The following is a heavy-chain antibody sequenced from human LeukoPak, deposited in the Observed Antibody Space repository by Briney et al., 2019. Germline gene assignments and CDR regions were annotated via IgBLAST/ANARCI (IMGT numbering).Heavy chain of an antibody. J-gene: IGHJ4*02. CDR2: INSSGST. Sequence: SETLSLTCTVSGGSISEYYWSWIRQTAGKGLQYIGRINSSGSTNYNPSLKSRVTMSVDPSKNQFSLRLTSVTAADTAVYYCAGTHWSYAFDYWGQGTLVTVSS. CDR3: AGTHWSYAFDY. V-gene: IGHV4-4*07. CDR1: GGSISEYY. D-gene: IGHD1-7*01.